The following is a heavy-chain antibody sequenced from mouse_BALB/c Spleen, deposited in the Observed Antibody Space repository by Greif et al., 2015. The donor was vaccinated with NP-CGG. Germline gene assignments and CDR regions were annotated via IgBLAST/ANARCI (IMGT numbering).Heavy chain of an antibody. CDR2: ISYSGST. D-gene: IGHD1-1*01. J-gene: IGHJ4*01. CDR3: ASITTVVEDAMDY. Sequence: EVKLLESGPGLVKPSQSLSLTCTVTGYSITSDYAWNWIRQFPGNKLEWMGYISYSGSTSYNPSLKSRISITRDTSKNQFFLQLNSVTTEDTATYYCASITTVVEDAMDYWGQGTSVTVSS. V-gene: IGHV3-2*02. CDR1: GYSITSDYA.